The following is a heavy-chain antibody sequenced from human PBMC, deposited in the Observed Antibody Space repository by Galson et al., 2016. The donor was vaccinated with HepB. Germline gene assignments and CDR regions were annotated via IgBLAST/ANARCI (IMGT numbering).Heavy chain of an antibody. V-gene: IGHV5-51*01. D-gene: IGHD2-21*02. CDR1: GYSFTSYW. CDR3: ARHSEPGIYCGGDGYKTNFDY. J-gene: IGHJ4*02. CDR2: IYPADSDT. Sequence: QSGAEVKKPGESLKISCKGSGYSFTSYWIGWVRQMPGKGLEWMGIIYPADSDTRYSPSFQGQVTISADNSTSTAYLQWSGLEASDTAMYYCARHSEPGIYCGGDGYKTNFDYWGQGTLVTVSS.